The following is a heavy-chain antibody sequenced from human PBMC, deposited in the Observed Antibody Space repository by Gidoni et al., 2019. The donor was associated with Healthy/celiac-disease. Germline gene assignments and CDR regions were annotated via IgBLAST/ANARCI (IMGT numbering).Heavy chain of an antibody. D-gene: IGHD3-22*01. J-gene: IGHJ3*02. V-gene: IGHV3-23*01. CDR1: GFTFSRAA. CDR3: AKQYYDSSGYYPGDAFDI. Sequence: EVPLLESGGGLVPPGGSLRLSCSASGFTFSRAALSLVRQGPGKGLGWVSAISGSGGSTYDADSVNGRFTISRDNSKNTLYLQMNSLRAEDTAVYYCAKQYYDSSGYYPGDAFDIWGQGTMVTVSS. CDR2: ISGSGGST.